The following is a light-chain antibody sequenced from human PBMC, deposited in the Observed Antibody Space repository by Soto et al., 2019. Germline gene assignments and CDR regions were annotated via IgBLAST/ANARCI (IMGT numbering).Light chain of an antibody. V-gene: IGKV1-33*01. CDR2: DVL. Sequence: DIQMTQSASSLPASVGDTVTISCQASQDIIKYLNWFQQKPVKAPKLLIYDVLNVDTGVPSRFSGRGSGTDFTLIISNLQPEDFATYYCQQYDQLPITFGGGTKVDI. J-gene: IGKJ4*01. CDR1: QDIIKY. CDR3: QQYDQLPIT.